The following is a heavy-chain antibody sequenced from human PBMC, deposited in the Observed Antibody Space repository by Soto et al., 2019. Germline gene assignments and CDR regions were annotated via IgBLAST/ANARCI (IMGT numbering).Heavy chain of an antibody. CDR1: GGSISSSSYY. D-gene: IGHD3-9*01. CDR3: ARHSTGLGKETYYYHYYGMDV. Sequence: SETLSLTCTVSGGSISSSSYYWGWIRQPPGKGLEWIGSIYYSGSTYYNPSLKSRVTISVDTSKNQFSLKLSSVTAADTAVYYCARHSTGLGKETYYYHYYGMDVWGQGTTVTVSS. J-gene: IGHJ6*02. CDR2: IYYSGST. V-gene: IGHV4-39*01.